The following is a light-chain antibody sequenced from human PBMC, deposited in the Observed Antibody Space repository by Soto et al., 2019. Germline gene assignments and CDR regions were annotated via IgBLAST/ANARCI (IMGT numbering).Light chain of an antibody. J-gene: IGKJ4*01. CDR2: GAS. Sequence: EIVMTQSPATLSVSPGERVTLSCRASQSVSSNLAWYQQKPGQAPRLLIYGASTRATGIPARFSGSGSGTEFTLTISSLQSEDFAVYYCQQYNNWPPLTFGGGTKVRSN. CDR1: QSVSSN. V-gene: IGKV3-15*01. CDR3: QQYNNWPPLT.